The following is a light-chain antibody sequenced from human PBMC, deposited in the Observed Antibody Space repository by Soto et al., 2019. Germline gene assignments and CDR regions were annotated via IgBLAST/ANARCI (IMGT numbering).Light chain of an antibody. V-gene: IGLV2-14*01. CDR1: SSDVGYYNY. J-gene: IGLJ2*01. CDR2: EVS. CDR3: SSYTNTNTPVL. Sequence: QSVLTQPASVSGSPGQSITISCTGTSSDVGYYNYVSWYQQHPGKAPKLMIYEVSNRPSGGSNRFSGSKSGNTASLTRSGLQAEDEADYYCSSYTNTNTPVLFGGGTKVTVL.